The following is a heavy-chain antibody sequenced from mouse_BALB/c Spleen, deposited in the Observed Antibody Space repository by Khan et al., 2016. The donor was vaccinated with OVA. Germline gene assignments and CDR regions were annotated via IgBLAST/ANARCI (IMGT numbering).Heavy chain of an antibody. Sequence: QVQLQQSGAELVKAGASVKMSCKASGYTFTSYWMHRVKQRLGQGLEWFAETNPTNGRTYYNEKFKSKATLTVDKSSSTAYMLLSGPTFEESAVFSSARNKRRGATYIDDWGQGTTLTVSS. J-gene: IGHJ2*01. CDR1: GYTFTSYW. D-gene: IGHD1-1*01. V-gene: IGHV1S81*02. CDR2: TNPTNGRT. CDR3: ARNKRRGATYIDD.